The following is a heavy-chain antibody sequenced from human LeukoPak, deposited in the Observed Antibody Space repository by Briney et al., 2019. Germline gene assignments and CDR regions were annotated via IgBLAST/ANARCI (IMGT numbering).Heavy chain of an antibody. CDR3: ARGLYDCSSTSCLPRFDY. CDR2: IYYSGST. CDR1: GGSISSGDYY. Sequence: PSETLSLTCTVSGGSISSGDYYWSWIRQPPGKGLEWIGYIYYSGSTYYNPSLKSRVTISVDTSKNQFSLKLSSVTAADTAVYYCARGLYDCSSTSCLPRFDYWGPGTLVTVSS. V-gene: IGHV4-30-4*08. J-gene: IGHJ4*02. D-gene: IGHD2-2*01.